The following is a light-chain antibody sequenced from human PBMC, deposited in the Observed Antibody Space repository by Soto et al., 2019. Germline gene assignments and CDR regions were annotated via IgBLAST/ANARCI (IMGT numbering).Light chain of an antibody. CDR2: QTS. CDR1: QYINTR. J-gene: IGKJ1*01. CDR3: HQRQSWPRT. V-gene: IGKV3-11*01. Sequence: EIVLTQSPATLSSFPGDRFTLSCRASQYINTRLAWYQHRPGQAPRLLIYQTSIRAAGIPARFSASGTGTDFTLTISDVQPEDFAVHYCHQRQSWPRTFGQGTKVDI.